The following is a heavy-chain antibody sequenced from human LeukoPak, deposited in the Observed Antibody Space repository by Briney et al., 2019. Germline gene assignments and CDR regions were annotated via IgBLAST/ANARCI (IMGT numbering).Heavy chain of an antibody. CDR1: GFTFSSYA. CDR3: ARDGGYCSSTSCYTLDY. V-gene: IGHV3-30*01. J-gene: IGHJ4*02. Sequence: GRSLRLSCTASGFTFSSYAMRWVRQAPDEGLEWVAVISYYGRNKYYADSVKGRFTISRDNSKNTLYLQMNSLRTEDTAVYYCARDGGYCSSTSCYTLDYWGQGTLVTVSS. D-gene: IGHD2-2*02. CDR2: ISYYGRNK.